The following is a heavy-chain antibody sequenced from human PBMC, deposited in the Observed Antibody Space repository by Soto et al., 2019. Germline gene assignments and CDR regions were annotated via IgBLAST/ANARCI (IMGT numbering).Heavy chain of an antibody. Sequence: ASVKVSCKAPADTFTSYYIHWVRQAPGHGLEWMGIINPNGGSTRFAQTFQGRITMTTDTSTGTVYMELRSLRSEDTAVYYCARAYSSNRYWFDPWGQGTLVTVSS. CDR1: ADTFTSYY. V-gene: IGHV1-46*01. J-gene: IGHJ5*02. D-gene: IGHD2-2*01. CDR2: INPNGGST. CDR3: ARAYSSNRYWFDP.